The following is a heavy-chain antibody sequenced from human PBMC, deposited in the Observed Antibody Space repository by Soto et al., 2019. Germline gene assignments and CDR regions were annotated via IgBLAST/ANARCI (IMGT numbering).Heavy chain of an antibody. CDR3: AKVYSSGSDAFDI. V-gene: IGHV3-23*01. CDR1: GFTFSSYA. Sequence: EVQLLESGGGLVQPGGSLRLSCAASGFTFSSYAMSWVRQAPGQGLEWVSAISGSGGSTYYADSVKGRFTISRDNSKNTLYLQMNSLRAEDTAVYYCAKVYSSGSDAFDIWGQGTMVTVSS. J-gene: IGHJ3*02. CDR2: ISGSGGST. D-gene: IGHD6-19*01.